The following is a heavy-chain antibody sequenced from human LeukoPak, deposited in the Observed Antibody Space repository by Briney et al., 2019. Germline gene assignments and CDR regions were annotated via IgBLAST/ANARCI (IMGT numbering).Heavy chain of an antibody. Sequence: PSETLSLTCTVSGGSISSGGYYWSWIRQHPGKGLEWIGYIYYSGSTNYNPSLKSRVTISVDTSKNQFSLKLSSVTDADTAVYYCARDATASHGAFDIWGQGTMVTVSS. CDR3: ARDATASHGAFDI. CDR2: IYYSGST. J-gene: IGHJ3*02. V-gene: IGHV4-61*08. CDR1: GGSISSGGYY.